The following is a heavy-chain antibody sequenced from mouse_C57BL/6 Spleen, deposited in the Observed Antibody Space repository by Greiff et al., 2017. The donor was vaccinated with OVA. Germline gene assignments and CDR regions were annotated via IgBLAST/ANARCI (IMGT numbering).Heavy chain of an antibody. CDR1: GFTFSDYG. Sequence: EVKLVESGGGLVKPGGSLKLSCAASGFTFSDYGMHWVRQAPEKGLEWVAYISSGSSTIYYADTVKGRFTISRDNAKNTLFLQMTSLRSEDTAMYYCATDYDYGYFDYWGQGTTLTVSS. V-gene: IGHV5-17*01. D-gene: IGHD2-4*01. J-gene: IGHJ2*01. CDR3: ATDYDYGYFDY. CDR2: ISSGSSTI.